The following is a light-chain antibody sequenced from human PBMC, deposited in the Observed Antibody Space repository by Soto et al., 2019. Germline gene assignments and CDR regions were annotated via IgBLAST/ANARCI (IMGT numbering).Light chain of an antibody. CDR1: TGTVTSGYY. CDR2: STS. J-gene: IGLJ3*02. V-gene: IGLV7-43*01. CDR3: LLYDGGAWV. Sequence: QAVVTQEPSVTGSPGGTVTLTCASSTGTVTSGYYPNWFQQKPGQPPRTLIYSTSNKQSWTPARFSGSLLGGKAALTLSGVQPEDEADYYCLLYDGGAWVFGGGTKLTVL.